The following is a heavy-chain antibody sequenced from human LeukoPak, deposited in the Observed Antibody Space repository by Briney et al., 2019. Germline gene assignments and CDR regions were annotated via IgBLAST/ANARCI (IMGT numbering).Heavy chain of an antibody. CDR2: IYYSGST. J-gene: IGHJ4*02. V-gene: IGHV4-39*01. Sequence: SETLSLTCTVSGGSISSSSYYWGWIRQPPGKGLEWIGSIYYSGSTYYNPSLKSRVTISVDTSKNQFSLKLSSVTAADTAVYYCARQEADTRYQLHHYFDYWGQGTLVTVSS. CDR3: ARQEADTRYQLHHYFDY. CDR1: GGSISSSSYY. D-gene: IGHD2-2*01.